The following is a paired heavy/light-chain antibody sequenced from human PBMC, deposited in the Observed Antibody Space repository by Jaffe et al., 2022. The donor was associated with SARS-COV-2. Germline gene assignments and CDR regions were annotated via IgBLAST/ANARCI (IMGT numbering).Light chain of an antibody. CDR1: RSNIGSNW. CDR2: RND. J-gene: IGLJ3*02. V-gene: IGLV1-47*01. Sequence: QSLLTQPPSASGTPGQRVTISCSGTRSNIGSNWVYWYQQFPGTAPKLLIHRNDQRPSGVPDRFSGSKSDTSASLAISGLRSEDEADYYCAAWDDRLKGGVFGGGTKLTVL. CDR3: AAWDDRLKGGV.
Heavy chain of an antibody. Sequence: EVRLVESGGGLVQPGGSLRLSCAASGFTFGSHWMTWVRQAPGKGLEWVANIRQDGDEKYYVDSVKGRFTISRDNTENSLFLQMNSLRAGDTAVYYCARDSLDSGYDLSFDYWGQGIPVTVSS. CDR2: IRQDGDEK. CDR1: GFTFGSHW. J-gene: IGHJ4*02. CDR3: ARDSLDSGYDLSFDY. D-gene: IGHD5-12*01. V-gene: IGHV3-7*01.